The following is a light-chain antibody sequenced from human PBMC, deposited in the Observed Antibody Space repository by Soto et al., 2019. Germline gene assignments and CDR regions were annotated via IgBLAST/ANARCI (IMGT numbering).Light chain of an antibody. J-gene: IGKJ5*01. CDR3: QQLNTLPCT. V-gene: IGKV1-9*01. CDR1: HDISTY. Sequence: IQLTQSPSSLSASVGDRVTITCRASHDISTYLAWYQQKPGKAPKLMIYEASTLQSGVPSRFSGSGSGTEFTLTISGLLPEDFATYHCQQLNTLPCTFGQGTGLEIK. CDR2: EAS.